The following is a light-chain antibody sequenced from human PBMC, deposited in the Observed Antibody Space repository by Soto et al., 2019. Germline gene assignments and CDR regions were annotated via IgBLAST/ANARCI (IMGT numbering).Light chain of an antibody. V-gene: IGKV3-15*01. CDR3: QHYNNWPIT. J-gene: IGKJ5*01. CDR1: QNIYSN. CDR2: DAS. Sequence: IVMTQSPATLSVSTGERATLSCRASQNIYSNVAWYQQRPGQAPRLLIYDASTRATGISARFSGSGSGTEFTLTISSLQSEDFATYYCQHYNNWPITFGQGTRLEIK.